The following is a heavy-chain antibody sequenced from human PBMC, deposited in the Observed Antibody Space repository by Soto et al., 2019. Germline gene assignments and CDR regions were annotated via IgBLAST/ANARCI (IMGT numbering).Heavy chain of an antibody. J-gene: IGHJ6*01. D-gene: IGHD3-10*01. Sequence: PGVSLRLSCAASGFTVSSNYMSWIRQAPGKGLEWVSVIYSGGSTYYADSVKGRFTISRDNSKNTLYLQMNSLRAEDTAVYYCARXSQVLLWFGDPSGGMDVWGQGTTVTVSS. CDR1: GFTVSSNY. CDR3: ARXSQVLLWFGDPSGGMDV. V-gene: IGHV3-53*01. CDR2: IYSGGST.